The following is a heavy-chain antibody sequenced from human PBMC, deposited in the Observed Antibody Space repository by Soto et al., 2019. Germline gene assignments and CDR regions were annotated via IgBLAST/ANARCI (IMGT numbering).Heavy chain of an antibody. Sequence: GSLRLSCAASGFMFNNYAMSWVRQAPGKGLEWVSTVSVSGGTTYYADSLKGRFTISRDNSKKTVYLQMNRLRADDTAIYYCAKGLYYHDSSGYRLFDYWGQGTLVTVSS. CDR1: GFMFNNYA. CDR2: VSVSGGTT. V-gene: IGHV3-23*01. CDR3: AKGLYYHDSSGYRLFDY. D-gene: IGHD3-22*01. J-gene: IGHJ4*02.